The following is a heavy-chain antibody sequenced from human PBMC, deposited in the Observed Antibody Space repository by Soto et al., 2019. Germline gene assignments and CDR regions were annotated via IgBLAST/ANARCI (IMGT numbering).Heavy chain of an antibody. V-gene: IGHV4-4*02. CDR2: IYHSGST. Sequence: SETLSLTCAVSGGSISSSYCWSWVRQPPGKGLEWIGEIYHSGSTNYNTSLKSRVTISVDKSKNQFSLKVTSVTAADTAVYYCARVSGSYYYGMDVRGQGTTVTVSS. J-gene: IGHJ6*02. CDR3: ARVSGSYYYGMDV. CDR1: GGSISSSYC.